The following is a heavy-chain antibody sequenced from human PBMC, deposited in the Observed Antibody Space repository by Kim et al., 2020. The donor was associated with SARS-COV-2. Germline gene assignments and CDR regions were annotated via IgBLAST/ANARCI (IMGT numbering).Heavy chain of an antibody. CDR1: GYTFTSYA. J-gene: IGHJ4*02. CDR3: ARDRLPSLLYCGGDCYSESFDY. CDR2: INTNTGNP. Sequence: ASVKVSCKASGYTFTSYAMNWVRQAPGQGLEWMGWINTNTGNPTYTQGFTGRFVFSLDTSVSTAYLQISSLKAEDTAVYYCARDRLPSLLYCGGDCYSESFDYWGQGTLVTVSS. D-gene: IGHD2-21*02. V-gene: IGHV7-4-1*02.